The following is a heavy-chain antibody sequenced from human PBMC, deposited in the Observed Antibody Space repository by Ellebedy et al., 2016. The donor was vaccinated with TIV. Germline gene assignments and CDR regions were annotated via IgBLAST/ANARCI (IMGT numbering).Heavy chain of an antibody. CDR3: ARDLSFDY. V-gene: IGHV1-46*01. CDR1: GYTFTGYF. D-gene: IGHD2/OR15-2a*01. Sequence: ASVKVSCKASGYTFTGYFMHWVRQPPGEGLEWMGVINPSGGSTSYEQKSQGRVTMTRDTSTGTVYMELSSLRSDDTAVYYCARDLSFDYWGQGTLVTVSS. J-gene: IGHJ4*02. CDR2: INPSGGST.